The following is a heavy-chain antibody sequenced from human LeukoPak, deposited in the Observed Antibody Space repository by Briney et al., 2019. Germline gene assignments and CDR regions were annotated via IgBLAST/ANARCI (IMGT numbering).Heavy chain of an antibody. J-gene: IGHJ4*02. CDR1: GFTFSSFG. D-gene: IGHD3-10*01. CDR2: IRYDGSIK. Sequence: GGSLRLSCAAAGFTFSSFGMHWVRQAPGKGLEWVAFIRYDGSIKYYADSMKGRLTISRDNSKNTLYLQMNSLRPEDTAVYYCARFLTTTMVRGVLIPHYFDYWGQGTLVTVSS. CDR3: ARFLTTTMVRGVLIPHYFDY. V-gene: IGHV3-30*02.